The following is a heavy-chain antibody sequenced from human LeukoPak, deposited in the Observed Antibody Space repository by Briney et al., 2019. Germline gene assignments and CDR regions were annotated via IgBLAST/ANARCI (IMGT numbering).Heavy chain of an antibody. Sequence: PGGSLRLSCAVSGFTFSNNWMNWVRQAPGKGLEWVANIKQDGSDKNYVDSVKGRFTISRDNAKNSLYLQMNGLRAEDTAVYYCARGIEGTTNFDYWGQGNLVTVSS. J-gene: IGHJ4*02. CDR1: GFTFSNNW. CDR2: IKQDGSDK. D-gene: IGHD1-7*01. CDR3: ARGIEGTTNFDY. V-gene: IGHV3-7*01.